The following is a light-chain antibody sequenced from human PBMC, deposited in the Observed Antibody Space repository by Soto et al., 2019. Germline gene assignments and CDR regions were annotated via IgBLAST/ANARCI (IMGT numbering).Light chain of an antibody. CDR2: EAS. V-gene: IGKV1-33*01. Sequence: DIQMTQSPSSLSASVGDRVTITCQASQAINDYLTWYQQKPGKAPKLLIYEASNLETGVPSRFSGSGSGTHFTFTISSLQPEDIATHYCQQYDNLPITFGQGTRLEIK. CDR1: QAINDY. CDR3: QQYDNLPIT. J-gene: IGKJ5*01.